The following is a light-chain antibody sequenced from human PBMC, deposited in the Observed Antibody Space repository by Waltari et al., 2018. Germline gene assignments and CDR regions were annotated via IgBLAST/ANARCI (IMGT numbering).Light chain of an antibody. CDR3: SSYTTGSTRYV. V-gene: IGLV2-14*03. CDR2: DLN. Sequence: QSALTQPASASASPGQSITTSSTGTSSDIGPYNFVSWYQKHPGTAPNVMIYDLNNRPSGVSSRFSGSKSGNTASLTISGLQAEDEADYDCSSYTTGSTRYVFGSGTKVTVL. CDR1: SSDIGPYNF. J-gene: IGLJ1*01.